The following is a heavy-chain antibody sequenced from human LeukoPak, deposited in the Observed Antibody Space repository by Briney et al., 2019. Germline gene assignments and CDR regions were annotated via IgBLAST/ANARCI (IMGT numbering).Heavy chain of an antibody. CDR2: IYPDDSDT. CDR3: ARERSSQGYFDF. J-gene: IGHJ4*02. Sequence: LGESLKISCKCSGYSFTSYWIGWVRPMPGKGLEWMGIIYPDDSDTRYSPSFQGQVTISADKSISTAYLQWSSLKASDTAMYYCARERSSQGYFDFWGQGTLVTVSS. V-gene: IGHV5-51*01. D-gene: IGHD6-6*01. CDR1: GYSFTSYW.